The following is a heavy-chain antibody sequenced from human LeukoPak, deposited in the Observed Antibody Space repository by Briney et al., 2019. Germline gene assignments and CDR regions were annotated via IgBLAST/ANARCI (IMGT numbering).Heavy chain of an antibody. CDR1: GFTFSHYS. Sequence: NPGGSLRLSCVASGFTFSHYSMNWVRQAPGKGLEWVSSIRFTGSYIYYADSVKGRFTISRDDAKNLLSLQMISLRAEDTAVYYCTRAGPCRDGYNSDYWGQGTLVTVSS. J-gene: IGHJ4*02. V-gene: IGHV3-21*01. D-gene: IGHD5-24*01. CDR3: TRAGPCRDGYNSDY. CDR2: IRFTGSYI.